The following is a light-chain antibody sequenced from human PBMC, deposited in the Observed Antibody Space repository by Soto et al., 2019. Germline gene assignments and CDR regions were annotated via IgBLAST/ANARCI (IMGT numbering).Light chain of an antibody. CDR3: SSYTSSSTPVV. Sequence: QSVLTQPASVSGSPGQSITISCTGTSSDVGGYNYVSWYQQHPGKAPKLMIYEVSNRPSGVSNRFSGSKSGNTASLTISGLQAEDEADYYCSSYTSSSTPVVSGGGTKVTVL. CDR2: EVS. V-gene: IGLV2-14*01. J-gene: IGLJ2*01. CDR1: SSDVGGYNY.